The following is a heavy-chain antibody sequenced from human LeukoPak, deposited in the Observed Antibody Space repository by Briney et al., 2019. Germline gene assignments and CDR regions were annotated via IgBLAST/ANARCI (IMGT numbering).Heavy chain of an antibody. Sequence: PSETLSLTCSVSGGSVSSSSYYWGWVRQPPGKGLEWIGSFHYSGSTYYSPSLKSRVTISGDTSKNQFSLKLRSVTAADTAVYYCASLVVVVVTASEIDYWGQGTLVTVSS. CDR1: GGSVSSSSYY. J-gene: IGHJ4*02. D-gene: IGHD2-21*02. V-gene: IGHV4-39*01. CDR3: ASLVVVVVTASEIDY. CDR2: FHYSGST.